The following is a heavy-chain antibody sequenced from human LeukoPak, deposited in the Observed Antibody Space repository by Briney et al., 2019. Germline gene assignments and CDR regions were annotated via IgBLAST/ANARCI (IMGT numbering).Heavy chain of an antibody. CDR1: GYSISSGYY. Sequence: SETLSLTCTVSGYSISSGYYWGWIRRPPGKGLEWIGSIYHSGSTYYNPSLKSRVTISVDRSKNQFSLKLSSVTAADTAVYYCARVGYYYDSSAWFDPWGQGTLVTVSS. D-gene: IGHD3-22*01. CDR3: ARVGYYYDSSAWFDP. J-gene: IGHJ5*02. V-gene: IGHV4-38-2*02. CDR2: IYHSGST.